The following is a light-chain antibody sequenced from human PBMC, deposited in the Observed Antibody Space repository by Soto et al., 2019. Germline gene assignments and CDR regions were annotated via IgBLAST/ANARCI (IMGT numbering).Light chain of an antibody. J-gene: IGKJ1*01. Sequence: EIVMTQSPATLSVSPGDRAALSCRASQSVGSNLAWYQQKPGQAPRLLIYGASTRATGIPARFSGSGSGTEFTLTISRLKSEDFAFYFCQQYNNWPPDRTFGQGTKVEIK. CDR1: QSVGSN. V-gene: IGKV3-15*01. CDR3: QQYNNWPPDRT. CDR2: GAS.